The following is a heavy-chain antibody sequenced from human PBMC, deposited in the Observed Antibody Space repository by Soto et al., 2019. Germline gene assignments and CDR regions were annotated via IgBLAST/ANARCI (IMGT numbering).Heavy chain of an antibody. V-gene: IGHV3-23*01. CDR1: GLTFSDYP. Sequence: EVQLLESGGGLVQPGGSLRLSCAVSGLTFSDYPMDWVRQALGKGLEWISRISGSALSTDYADSVKGRFTISRDNSNNTLYLEMSSLRGEDTAVYYCAKPQSGSYYAAFDVWGQGPMVTVSS. CDR3: AKPQSGSYYAAFDV. J-gene: IGHJ3*01. D-gene: IGHD1-26*01. CDR2: ISGSALST.